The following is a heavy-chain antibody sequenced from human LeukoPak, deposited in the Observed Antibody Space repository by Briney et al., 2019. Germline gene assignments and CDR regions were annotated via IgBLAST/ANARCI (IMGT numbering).Heavy chain of an antibody. CDR3: ARGPRGYSYGTGY. J-gene: IGHJ4*02. V-gene: IGHV4-34*01. Sequence: SETLSLTCAVYGGSFSGYYWSWIRQPPGKGLEWIGEINHSGSTNYNPSLKSRVTISIDTSKNQFSLKLSSVTAADTAVYYCARGPRGYSYGTGYWGQGTLVTVSS. D-gene: IGHD5-18*01. CDR2: INHSGST. CDR1: GGSFSGYY.